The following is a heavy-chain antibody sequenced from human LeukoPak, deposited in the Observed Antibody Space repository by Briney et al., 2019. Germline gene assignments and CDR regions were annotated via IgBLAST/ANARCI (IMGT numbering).Heavy chain of an antibody. CDR1: GGSISGSSYY. V-gene: IGHV4-39*07. CDR2: IYYSGNT. Sequence: SETLSLTCTVSGGSISGSSYYWGWIRQPPGNGLEWIGSIYYSGNTQYNPSLKSRLTISVDTSKNQFSLMLTSVTAADTAVYYCARDSRQGTAVTRWFDPWGQGTLVTVSS. J-gene: IGHJ5*02. D-gene: IGHD6-13*01. CDR3: ARDSRQGTAVTRWFDP.